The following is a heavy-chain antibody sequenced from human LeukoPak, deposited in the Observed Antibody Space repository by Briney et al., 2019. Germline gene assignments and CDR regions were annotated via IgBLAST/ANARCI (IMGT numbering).Heavy chain of an antibody. CDR2: IHSSGST. Sequence: PSQTLSLTCTVSSGSISSGSYCWSWIRQPAGKGLEWIGHIHSSGSTNYNPSLKSRVTISVDTSKNQFSLKLSSVTAADTAVYYCARDLSEGYYDSSGYYNDAFDIWGQGTMVTVSS. V-gene: IGHV4-61*09. CDR3: ARDLSEGYYDSSGYYNDAFDI. CDR1: SGSISSGSYC. D-gene: IGHD3-22*01. J-gene: IGHJ3*02.